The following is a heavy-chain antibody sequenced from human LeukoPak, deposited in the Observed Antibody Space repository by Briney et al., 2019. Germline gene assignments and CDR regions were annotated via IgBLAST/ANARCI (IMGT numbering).Heavy chain of an antibody. J-gene: IGHJ4*02. D-gene: IGHD1-26*01. CDR2: IRNKRYGGTA. Sequence: PGRSPRLSCTTSGFTFGDYAMNWVRQAPGKGLEWVGFIRNKRYGGTADYAASVKGRFTISRDDSKSIAYLQMNSLTTEGTAVYFCTRASAVGATALPDYWGQGTRVIVSS. V-gene: IGHV3-49*04. CDR1: GFTFGDYA. CDR3: TRASAVGATALPDY.